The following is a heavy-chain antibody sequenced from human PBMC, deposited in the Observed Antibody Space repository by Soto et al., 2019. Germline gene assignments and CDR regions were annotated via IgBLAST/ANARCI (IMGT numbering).Heavy chain of an antibody. CDR3: ARGGCGGGYYSHWYFAL. Sequence: QVQLVESGGGLVKPGGSLRLSCAGSGFTFSDYYMSWIRQAPGKGQERISYMSNSGTYTNYADSVRGLFTISGDNTKNSLFLQMNSLRADDTALYYCARGGCGGGYYSHWYFALWGRGAMVAVST. D-gene: IGHD3-22*01. CDR1: GFTFSDYY. CDR2: MSNSGTYT. V-gene: IGHV3-11*06. J-gene: IGHJ2*01.